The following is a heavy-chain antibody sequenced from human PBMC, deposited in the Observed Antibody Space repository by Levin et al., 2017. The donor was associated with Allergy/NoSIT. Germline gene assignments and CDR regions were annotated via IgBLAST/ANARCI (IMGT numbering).Heavy chain of an antibody. CDR3: AKRGFLDY. CDR2: ISGSGGTT. Sequence: HGESLKISCAASGFTFSSYAMSWVRQAPGKGLEWVSTISGSGGTTYYADSVKGRFTISRDNSKNTLYLQMNSLRAEDTAVYYCAKRGFLDYWGQGTLVTVSS. V-gene: IGHV3-23*01. J-gene: IGHJ4*02. CDR1: GFTFSSYA. D-gene: IGHD2/OR15-2a*01.